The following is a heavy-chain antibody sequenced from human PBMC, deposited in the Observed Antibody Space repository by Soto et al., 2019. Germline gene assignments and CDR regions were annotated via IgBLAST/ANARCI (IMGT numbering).Heavy chain of an antibody. Sequence: ASVKVSCKASGYTFTSSGISWVRQAPGQGLEWMGWISSYNGNTNYAQKVQGRVTLTTDSSTSTTYMELRSLRSDDTAVYYCARGPRYCSTSTCFSGASWFDPWRQGTLVTVSS. CDR3: ARGPRYCSTSTCFSGASWFDP. J-gene: IGHJ5*02. D-gene: IGHD2-2*01. V-gene: IGHV1-18*04. CDR1: GYTFTSSG. CDR2: ISSYNGNT.